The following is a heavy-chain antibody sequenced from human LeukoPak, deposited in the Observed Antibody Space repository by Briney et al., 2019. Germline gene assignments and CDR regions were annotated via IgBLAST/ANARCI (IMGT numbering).Heavy chain of an antibody. CDR3: ARGQLSSSWYYSWFDP. CDR2: IIPILGIA. Sequence: SVKVSCKATGSTFSSYAISWVRQAPGQGLEWMGRIIPILGIANYAQKFQGRVTITADKSTSTAYMELSSLRSEDTAVYYCARGQLSSSWYYSWFDPWGQGTLVTVSS. D-gene: IGHD6-13*01. J-gene: IGHJ5*02. CDR1: GSTFSSYA. V-gene: IGHV1-69*04.